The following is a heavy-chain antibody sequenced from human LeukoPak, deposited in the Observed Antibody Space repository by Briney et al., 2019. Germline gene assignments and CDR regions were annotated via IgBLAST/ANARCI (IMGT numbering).Heavy chain of an antibody. CDR1: GFTFYDYA. CDR2: IIWNSGSI. Sequence: PARSLRLSCLASGFTFYDYAMHWVRQAPGKGLEWVSGIIWNSGSIGYADSVKGRFTISRDNAKNSLYLQMNSLRAEDTALYYCAKDIATGNRLYNFDYWGQGTLVTVSS. V-gene: IGHV3-9*01. D-gene: IGHD1-14*01. CDR3: AKDIATGNRLYNFDY. J-gene: IGHJ4*02.